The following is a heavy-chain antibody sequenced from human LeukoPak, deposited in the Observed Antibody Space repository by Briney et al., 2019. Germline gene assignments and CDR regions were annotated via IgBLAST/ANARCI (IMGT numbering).Heavy chain of an antibody. V-gene: IGHV1-69*05. D-gene: IGHD2-21*01. CDR2: IIPIFGTA. Sequence: ASVKVSCKASGGTFSSYAISWVRQAPGQGLEWMGRIIPIFGTANYAQKFQGRVTITTDESTSTAYMELSSLRSEDTAVYYCARAIVAYCGGECYSVHFDYWGQGTLVTVSS. J-gene: IGHJ4*02. CDR1: GGTFSSYA. CDR3: ARAIVAYCGGECYSVHFDY.